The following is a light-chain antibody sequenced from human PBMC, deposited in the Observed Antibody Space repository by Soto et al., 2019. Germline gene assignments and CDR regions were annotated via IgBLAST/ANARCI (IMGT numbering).Light chain of an antibody. CDR2: IAS. J-gene: IGKJ2*02. CDR1: QSIVSY. Sequence: DIQMTQSPSSLSVSVGDRVTITCRASQSIVSYLNWYQQKLGKAPKLLIYIASNLQRGVPSRFSGGGSGTDFTLTISSLQPEDFATYYCQQSYSTPRTFGQGTKLEIK. V-gene: IGKV1-39*01. CDR3: QQSYSTPRT.